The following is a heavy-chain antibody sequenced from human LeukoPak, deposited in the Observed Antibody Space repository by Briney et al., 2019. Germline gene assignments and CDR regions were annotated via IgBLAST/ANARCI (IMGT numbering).Heavy chain of an antibody. Sequence: ASVKVSCKASGYTFTSYYMHWVRQAPGQGLEWMGIINTSGGSTSYAQKFQGRVTMTRDTSTSTVYMELSSLRSEDTAVYYCAREVVVTAIRLLRGMDVWGQGTTVTVSS. CDR3: AREVVVTAIRLLRGMDV. D-gene: IGHD2-21*02. CDR1: GYTFTSYY. V-gene: IGHV1-46*01. J-gene: IGHJ6*02. CDR2: INTSGGST.